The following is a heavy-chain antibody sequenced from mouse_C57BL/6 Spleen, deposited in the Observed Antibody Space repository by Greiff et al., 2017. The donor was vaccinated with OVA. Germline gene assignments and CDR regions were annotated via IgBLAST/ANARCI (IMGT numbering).Heavy chain of an antibody. V-gene: IGHV2-2*01. CDR2: IWSGGST. Sequence: VKLQESGPGLVQPSQSLSITCTVSGFSLTSYGVHWVRQSPGKGLEWLGVIWSGGSTDYNAAFISRLSISKDNSKSQVFFKMNSLQADDTAIYYCARFDGYYGWYFDVWGTGTTVTVSS. D-gene: IGHD2-3*01. CDR3: ARFDGYYGWYFDV. CDR1: GFSLTSYG. J-gene: IGHJ1*03.